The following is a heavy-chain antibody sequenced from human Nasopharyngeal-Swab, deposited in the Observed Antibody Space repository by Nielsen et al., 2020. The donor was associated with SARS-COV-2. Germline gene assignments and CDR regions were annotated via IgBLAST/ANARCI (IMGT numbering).Heavy chain of an antibody. Sequence: WIRQPPGKGLDWVSGIGASDGQTHYAGSVTGRLTISRDNSKNTLYLQMNSLSADDTALYYCVKGAIVPTILELDFWGQGTLVTVSS. CDR2: IGASDGQT. V-gene: IGHV3-23*01. CDR3: VKGAIVPTILELDF. D-gene: IGHD5-12*01. J-gene: IGHJ4*02.